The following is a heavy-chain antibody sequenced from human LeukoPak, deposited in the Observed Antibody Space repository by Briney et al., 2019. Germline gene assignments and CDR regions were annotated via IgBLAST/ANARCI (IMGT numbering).Heavy chain of an antibody. D-gene: IGHD6-6*01. CDR2: IIPIFGTA. V-gene: IGHV1-69*01. Sequence: SVKVSCKASGGTFSSYAINWVRQAPGQGLEWMGGIIPIFGTANYAQKFQGRVTITADESTSTAYMELSSLRSEDTAVYYCAREGDRQLARGGWFDPWGQGTLVTVSS. CDR3: AREGDRQLARGGWFDP. CDR1: GGTFSSYA. J-gene: IGHJ5*02.